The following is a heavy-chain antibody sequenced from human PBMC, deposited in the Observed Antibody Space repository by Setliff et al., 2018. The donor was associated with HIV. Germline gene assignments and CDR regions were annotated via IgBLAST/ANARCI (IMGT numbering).Heavy chain of an antibody. CDR2: VVVGSGNT. Sequence: ASVKVSCKASGFTFTSSAMQWVRQARGQRLEWIGWVVVGSGNTNYAQKFQGRVTITADESTSTAYMELTSLTSEDTAVYYCARGVTAGVDYWGQGTLVTVSS. V-gene: IGHV1-58*02. D-gene: IGHD2-21*02. J-gene: IGHJ4*02. CDR3: ARGVTAGVDY. CDR1: GFTFTSSA.